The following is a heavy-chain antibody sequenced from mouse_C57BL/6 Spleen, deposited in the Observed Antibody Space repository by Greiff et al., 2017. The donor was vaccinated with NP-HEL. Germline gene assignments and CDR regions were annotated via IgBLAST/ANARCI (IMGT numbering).Heavy chain of an antibody. Sequence: VQLQQPGAELVKPGASVKLSCKASGYTFTSYWMQWVKQRPGQGLEWIGEIDPSDSYTNYNQKFKGKATLTVDTSSSTAYMQLSSLTSEDSAVYYCARHGSSHWYFDVWGTGTTVTVSS. CDR1: GYTFTSYW. CDR3: ARHGSSHWYFDV. V-gene: IGHV1-50*01. D-gene: IGHD1-1*01. J-gene: IGHJ1*03. CDR2: IDPSDSYT.